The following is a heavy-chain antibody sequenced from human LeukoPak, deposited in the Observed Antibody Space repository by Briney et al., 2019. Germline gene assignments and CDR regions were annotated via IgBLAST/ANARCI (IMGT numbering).Heavy chain of an antibody. Sequence: SETLTLTCTVSGGSTSSYYWRWIRQPPGKELEWVGYIYYTGSTTYNPSLKSRVSISVDTSKNKFSLDLNSVSAADTAVYYCARGRGDARGTSFDPWGQGTLVTVSS. D-gene: IGHD3-10*01. V-gene: IGHV4-59*01. CDR2: IYYTGST. CDR1: GGSTSSYY. CDR3: ARGRGDARGTSFDP. J-gene: IGHJ5*02.